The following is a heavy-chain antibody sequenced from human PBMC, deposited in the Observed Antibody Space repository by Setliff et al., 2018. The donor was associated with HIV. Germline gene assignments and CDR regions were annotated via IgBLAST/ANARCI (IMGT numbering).Heavy chain of an antibody. D-gene: IGHD2-21*02. CDR2: IKSKTDGGTT. Sequence: GGSLRLSCAASGFTFSNVWMSWVRQAPGKGLEWVGRIKSKTDGGTTDYAAPVKGRFTISRDDSVNTLYLQMNSLKTEDTAVYYCTTCGGDCYSLLQHWGQGTLVTVSS. J-gene: IGHJ1*01. V-gene: IGHV3-15*01. CDR1: GFTFSNVW. CDR3: TTCGGDCYSLLQH.